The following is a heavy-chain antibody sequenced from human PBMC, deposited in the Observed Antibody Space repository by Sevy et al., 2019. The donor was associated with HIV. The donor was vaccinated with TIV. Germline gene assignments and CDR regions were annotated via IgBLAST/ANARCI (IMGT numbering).Heavy chain of an antibody. CDR1: GFTFSSYA. J-gene: IGHJ4*02. D-gene: IGHD5-18*01. CDR3: VKGGAWIQLWLDFDY. CDR2: ISSNGGST. V-gene: IGHV3-64D*06. Sequence: GGSLRLSCSASGFTFSSYAMHWVRQAPGKGLEYVSAISSNGGSTYYADSVKGRFTISRDNSKNTLYLQMSSLRAEGTAVYYCVKGGAWIQLWLDFDYWGQGTLVTVSS.